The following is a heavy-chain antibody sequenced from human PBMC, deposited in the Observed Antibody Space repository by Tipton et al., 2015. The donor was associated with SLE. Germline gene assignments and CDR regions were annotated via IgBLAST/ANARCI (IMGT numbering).Heavy chain of an antibody. CDR2: IYYSGRT. CDR1: GGSISSHY. Sequence: TLSLTCTVSGGSISSHYWSWIRQPPGKGLEWIGYIYYSGRTNYNPSLKSRVTLSVDTSKNQFSLKLSSVTAADTAVYYCARVTPGYSSGWYYFDYWGQGTLVTVSS. J-gene: IGHJ4*02. V-gene: IGHV4-59*11. D-gene: IGHD6-19*01. CDR3: ARVTPGYSSGWYYFDY.